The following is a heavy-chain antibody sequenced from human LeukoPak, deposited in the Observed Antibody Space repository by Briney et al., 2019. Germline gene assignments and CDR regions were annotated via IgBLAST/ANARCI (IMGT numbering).Heavy chain of an antibody. CDR3: ANSMTPERFLEWLNDAFDI. V-gene: IGHV3-23*01. D-gene: IGHD3-3*01. CDR2: ISGSGGST. Sequence: PGGSLRLSCAASGFTFSSYAMSWVRQAPGKGLECVSAISGSGGSTYYADSVKGRFTISRDNSKNTLYLQMNSLRAEDTAVYYCANSMTPERFLEWLNDAFDIWGQGTMVTVSS. J-gene: IGHJ3*02. CDR1: GFTFSSYA.